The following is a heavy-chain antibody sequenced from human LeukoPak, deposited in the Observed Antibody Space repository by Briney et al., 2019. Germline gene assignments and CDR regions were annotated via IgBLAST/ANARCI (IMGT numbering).Heavy chain of an antibody. J-gene: IGHJ4*02. Sequence: SGPTLVNPTQTLTLTCTFSGFSLSTSGVGVGWVRQPPGKALEWLALIYWDDDKRYNSSLKSRLTITKDTSKNQVVLTMTNVDPVGTATYYCVHRRIYSPFDYWGQGALVTVSS. D-gene: IGHD4-11*01. CDR1: GFSLSTSGVG. V-gene: IGHV2-5*02. CDR2: IYWDDDK. CDR3: VHRRIYSPFDY.